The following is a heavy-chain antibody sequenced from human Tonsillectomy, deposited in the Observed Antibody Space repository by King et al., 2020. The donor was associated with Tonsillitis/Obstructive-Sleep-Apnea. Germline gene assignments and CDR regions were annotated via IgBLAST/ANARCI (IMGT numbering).Heavy chain of an antibody. Sequence: VQLQQWGAGLLKPSETLSLTCAVYGGSFSGYSWSWIRQPPGKGLEWIGEIDHTGSTNSNPSLKSRVTISTDTSKTQFPLNLSSVTAADTAVYYCAREITTDAFDIWGQGTMVTVSS. CDR2: IDHTGST. D-gene: IGHD3-3*01. V-gene: IGHV4-34*01. CDR3: AREITTDAFDI. J-gene: IGHJ3*02. CDR1: GGSFSGYS.